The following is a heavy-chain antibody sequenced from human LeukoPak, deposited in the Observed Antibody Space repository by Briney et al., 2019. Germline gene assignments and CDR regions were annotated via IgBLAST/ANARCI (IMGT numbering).Heavy chain of an antibody. J-gene: IGHJ4*02. CDR2: ISYDGSNK. V-gene: IGHV3-30-3*01. D-gene: IGHD2-15*01. CDR1: GFTFSSYA. CDR3: ARENVVVVVAATFDY. Sequence: GGSLRLSCAASGFTFSSYAMHWVRQAPGTGLEWVAVISYDGSNKYYADSVKGRFTISRDNSKNTLYLQMNSLRAEDTAVYYCARENVVVVVAATFDYWGQGTLVTVSS.